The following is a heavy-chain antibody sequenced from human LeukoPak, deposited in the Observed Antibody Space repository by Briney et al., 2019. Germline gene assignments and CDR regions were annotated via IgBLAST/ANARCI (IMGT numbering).Heavy chain of an antibody. J-gene: IGHJ5*02. V-gene: IGHV1-69-2*01. CDR2: VDPEDGET. D-gene: IGHD3-3*01. CDR1: GYTFTDYY. CDR3: ATGVLRFLESPVNWFDP. Sequence: ASVKISCKASGYTFTDYYMHWVQQAPGKGLEWMGRVDPEDGETIYAEKFQGRVTITADTSTDTAYMELSSLRSEDTAMYYCATGVLRFLESPVNWFDPWGQGTLVTVSS.